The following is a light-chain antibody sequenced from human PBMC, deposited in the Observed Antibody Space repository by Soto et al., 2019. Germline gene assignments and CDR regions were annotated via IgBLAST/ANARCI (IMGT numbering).Light chain of an antibody. CDR1: QSVSSF. Sequence: EIVLTQSPATLSLSPGERATLSCRASQSVSSFLAWYQQKPGQAPRLLIYDASNRATGIPARFSGSGSGTDFTLTISSLEPEDFAVYYCQQRYKWPRTFGQGTKLEIK. CDR3: QQRYKWPRT. V-gene: IGKV3-11*01. J-gene: IGKJ2*01. CDR2: DAS.